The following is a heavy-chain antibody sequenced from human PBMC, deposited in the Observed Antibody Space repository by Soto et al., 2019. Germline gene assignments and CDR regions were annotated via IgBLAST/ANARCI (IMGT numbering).Heavy chain of an antibody. CDR2: ISYDGSNK. CDR1: GFAFSSYA. V-gene: IGHV3-30-3*01. CDR3: VPTVKMDV. J-gene: IGHJ6*02. D-gene: IGHD4-4*01. Sequence: PGGSLRLSCAASGFAFSSYAMHWVRQAPGKGLEWVAVISYDGSNKYYADSVKGRFTISRDNSKNTLYLQMNSRRAEDTAVYYCVPTVKMDVWGQGTTVTVSS.